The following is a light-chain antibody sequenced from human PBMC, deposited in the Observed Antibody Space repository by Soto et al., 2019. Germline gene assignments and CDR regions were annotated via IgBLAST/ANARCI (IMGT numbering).Light chain of an antibody. CDR2: GNS. CDR1: SSNIGAGYD. Sequence: QCVLTQPPSVSGAPGQRDTISCTGSSSNIGAGYDVHWYQQLPGTAPKLLIYGNSNRPSGVPDRFSGSKSGTSASLAITGLQAEDEADYYCQSYDSSLSGSVLGGGTKLTVL. J-gene: IGLJ2*01. CDR3: QSYDSSLSGSV. V-gene: IGLV1-40*01.